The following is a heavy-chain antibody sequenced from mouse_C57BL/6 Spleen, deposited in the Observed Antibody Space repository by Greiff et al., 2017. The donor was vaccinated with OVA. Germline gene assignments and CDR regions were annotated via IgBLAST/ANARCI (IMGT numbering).Heavy chain of an antibody. CDR1: GYTFTSYW. CDR2: IDPSDSYT. J-gene: IGHJ1*03. D-gene: IGHD3-2*02. CDR3: ARSSSGYSRYFDV. V-gene: IGHV1-59*01. Sequence: QVQLQQPGAELVRPGTSVKLSCKASGYTFTSYWMHWVKQRPGQGLEWIGVIDPSDSYTNYNQKFKGKATLTVDTSSSTAYMQLSSLTSEGSAVDYCARSSSGYSRYFDVWGTGTTVTVSS.